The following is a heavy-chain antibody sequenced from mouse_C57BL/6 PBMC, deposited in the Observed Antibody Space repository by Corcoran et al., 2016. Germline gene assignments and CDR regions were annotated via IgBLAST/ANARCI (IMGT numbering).Heavy chain of an antibody. CDR3: ARSMIYSNYLDY. D-gene: IGHD2-5*01. J-gene: IGHJ2*01. CDR2: INPNNGGT. CDR1: GYTFTDYY. V-gene: IGHV1-26*01. Sequence: EVQLQQSGPELVKPGASVKISCKASGYTFTDYYMNWVKQSHGKSLEWIGDINPNNGGTSYNQKFKGKATLTVDKSSSTAYMELRSLTSEDSAVYYCARSMIYSNYLDYWGQGTTLTVSS.